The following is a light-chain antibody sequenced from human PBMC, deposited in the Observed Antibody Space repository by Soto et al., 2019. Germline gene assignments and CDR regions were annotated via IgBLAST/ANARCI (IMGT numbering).Light chain of an antibody. Sequence: DIQMTQSPSSLSTSVGDRVTITCRASQAIGIYLAWYQQKPGKVPKLLIYAASPLQSGVPSRFSGSGSGTDFTLTINSLQPEDVATYDCQKYSGAPPTFGQGTKVEIK. CDR1: QAIGIY. J-gene: IGKJ1*01. CDR3: QKYSGAPPT. CDR2: AAS. V-gene: IGKV1-27*01.